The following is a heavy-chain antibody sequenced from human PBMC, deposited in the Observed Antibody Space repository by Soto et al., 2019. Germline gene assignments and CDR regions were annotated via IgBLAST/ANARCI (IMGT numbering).Heavy chain of an antibody. Sequence: GGSLRLSCAASGFTFSSYAMSWVRQAPGKGLEWVSAISGSGGSTYYAGSVKGRFTISRDNSKNTLYLQMNSLRAEDTAVYYCAKGLTGTFYAFDIWGQGTMVTVSS. CDR3: AKGLTGTFYAFDI. J-gene: IGHJ3*02. CDR1: GFTFSSYA. D-gene: IGHD1-7*01. CDR2: ISGSGGST. V-gene: IGHV3-23*01.